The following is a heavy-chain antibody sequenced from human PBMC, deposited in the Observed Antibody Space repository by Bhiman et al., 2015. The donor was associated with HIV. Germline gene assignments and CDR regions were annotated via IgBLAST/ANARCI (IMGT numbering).Heavy chain of an antibody. CDR2: ISWNSGSI. CDR1: GFTFDDYA. V-gene: IGHV3-9*01. CDR3: AKXIEGIAAAGRFRYYFDY. J-gene: IGHJ4*02. Sequence: EVQLVESGGGLVQPGRSLRLSCAASGFTFDDYAMHWVRQAPGKGLEWVSGISWNSGSIGYADSVKGRFTISRDNAKNSLYLQMNSLRAEDTALYYCAKXIEGIAAAGRFRYYFDYWGQGTLVTVSS. D-gene: IGHD6-13*01.